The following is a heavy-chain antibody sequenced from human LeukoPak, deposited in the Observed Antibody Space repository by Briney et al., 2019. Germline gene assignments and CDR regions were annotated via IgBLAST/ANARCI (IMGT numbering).Heavy chain of an antibody. CDR3: ARESGVGATYYFDY. D-gene: IGHD1-26*01. Sequence: GGSLRLSCAASGFTVSSNYMSRVRQAPGKGLERVSVIYSGGSTYYADSVKGRFTISRDNSKNTLYLQMNSLRAEDTAVYYCARESGVGATYYFDYWGQGTLVTVSS. CDR2: IYSGGST. V-gene: IGHV3-53*01. CDR1: GFTVSSNY. J-gene: IGHJ4*02.